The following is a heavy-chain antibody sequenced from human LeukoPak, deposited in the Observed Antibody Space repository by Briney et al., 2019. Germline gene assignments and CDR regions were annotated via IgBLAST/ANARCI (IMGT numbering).Heavy chain of an antibody. CDR2: LYYAGNT. J-gene: IGHJ3*02. CDR1: GGSISSNSYY. CDR3: ARAARLRITLVRLIHAAFDM. Sequence: SETLSLTCTVSGGSISSNSYYWGWIRQPPGKGLEWIGSLYYAGNTFLNPTLDSRVTITVDKSKNQFSLKRRSATAADTAVYYCARAARLRITLVRLIHAAFDMWGQGTMVTVSS. V-gene: IGHV4-39*02. D-gene: IGHD3-10*01.